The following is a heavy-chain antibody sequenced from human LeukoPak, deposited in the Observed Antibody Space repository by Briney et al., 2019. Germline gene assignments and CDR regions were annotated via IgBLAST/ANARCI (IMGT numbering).Heavy chain of an antibody. CDR2: INPSGGST. Sequence: ASVKVSCKASGYSFTGYYMHWVRQAPGQGLEWMGIINPSGGSTSYAQKFQGRVTMTRDMSTSTVYMELSSLRSEDTAVYYCARDLLMSVYYYDSSGYYWRDAFDIWGQGTMVTVSS. CDR3: ARDLLMSVYYYDSSGYYWRDAFDI. V-gene: IGHV1-46*01. J-gene: IGHJ3*02. D-gene: IGHD3-22*01. CDR1: GYSFTGYY.